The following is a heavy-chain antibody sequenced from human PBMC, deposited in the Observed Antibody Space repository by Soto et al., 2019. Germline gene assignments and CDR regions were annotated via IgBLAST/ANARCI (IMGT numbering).Heavy chain of an antibody. V-gene: IGHV3-23*01. CDR1: GFTFSSYA. D-gene: IGHD4-17*01. CDR3: AKDLRNYGGNLVNRLEYFQH. Sequence: GGSLRLSCAASGFTFSSYAMSWVRQAPGKGLEWVSAISGSGGSTYYADSVKGRFTISRDNSKNTLYLQMNSLRAEDTAVYYCAKDLRNYGGNLVNRLEYFQHWGQGTLVTVSS. J-gene: IGHJ1*01. CDR2: ISGSGGST.